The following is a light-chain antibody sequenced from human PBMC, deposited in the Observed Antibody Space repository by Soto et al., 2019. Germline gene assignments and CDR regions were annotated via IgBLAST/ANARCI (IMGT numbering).Light chain of an antibody. Sequence: EILMTQSPATLSLSPGAIATLSCRATQSVSTNLAWYQQRLGQAPRLLLYAGSTRATGIPARFSGSGSGSEFTLTISSLQYEDFAVYYCQQYNNGTSWTFGQGTKVEIK. V-gene: IGKV3-15*01. CDR1: QSVSTN. J-gene: IGKJ1*01. CDR2: AGS. CDR3: QQYNNGTSWT.